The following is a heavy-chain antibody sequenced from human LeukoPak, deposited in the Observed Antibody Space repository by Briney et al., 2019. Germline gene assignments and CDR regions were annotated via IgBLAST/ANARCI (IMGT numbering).Heavy chain of an antibody. CDR1: GGSISSYY. Sequence: SETLSLTCTVSGGSISSYYWSWIRQPPGKGLEWIGYIYYSGSTNYNPSLKSRVTISVDTSKNQFSLKLSSVTAADTAVYYCARVRYDILTGYYDYWGQGTLVTVSS. V-gene: IGHV4-59*01. CDR3: ARVRYDILTGYYDY. D-gene: IGHD3-9*01. J-gene: IGHJ4*02. CDR2: IYYSGST.